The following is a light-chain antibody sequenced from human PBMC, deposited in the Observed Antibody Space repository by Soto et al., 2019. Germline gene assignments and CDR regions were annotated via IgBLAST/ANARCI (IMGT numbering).Light chain of an antibody. CDR3: QAWDSSYVV. V-gene: IGLV3-1*01. J-gene: IGLJ2*01. CDR1: KLGDKY. CDR2: QDS. Sequence: SYELTQPPSVSVSPGQTASITCPGDKLGDKYACWYQQKPGQSPVLVIYQDSKRPSGIPERFSGSNSGNTATLTISGTQAMDEADYYCQAWDSSYVVFGGGTKVTVL.